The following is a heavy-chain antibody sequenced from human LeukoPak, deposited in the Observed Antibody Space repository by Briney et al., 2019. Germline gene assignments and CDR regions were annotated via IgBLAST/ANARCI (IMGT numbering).Heavy chain of an antibody. Sequence: GGSLRPSCAASGFNFISYDFHWVRQAPGKGLEWVAATSSDGTIKIYTDSVKGRFTISRDNSRNTLYLGMNSLRVDDTAVYFCARDLRSGAPDYFDSLGRGTLVTVSS. D-gene: IGHD1-14*01. V-gene: IGHV3-30*04. CDR2: TSSDGTIK. J-gene: IGHJ4*02. CDR1: GFNFISYD. CDR3: ARDLRSGAPDYFDS.